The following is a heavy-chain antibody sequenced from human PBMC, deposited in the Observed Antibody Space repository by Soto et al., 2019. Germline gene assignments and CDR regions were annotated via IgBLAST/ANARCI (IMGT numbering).Heavy chain of an antibody. CDR1: GDSVSSNSAA. J-gene: IGHJ6*02. CDR3: AREVEGQWLVEVGMDV. Sequence: SQTLSLTCAISGDSVSSNSAACNWTRQSPSRGLEWLGRTYYRSKWYNDYAVSVKSRITINPDTSKNQFSLQLNSVTPEDTAVYYCAREVEGQWLVEVGMDVWGQGTTVTVSS. D-gene: IGHD6-19*01. V-gene: IGHV6-1*01. CDR2: TYYRSKWYN.